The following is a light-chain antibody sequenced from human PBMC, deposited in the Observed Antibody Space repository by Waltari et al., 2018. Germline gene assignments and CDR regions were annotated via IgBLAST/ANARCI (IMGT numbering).Light chain of an antibody. CDR2: WAS. CDR1: QSISSY. CDR3: QQYYRYIT. J-gene: IGKJ5*01. V-gene: IGKV3-11*01. Sequence: EIVLTQSPATLSLSPGERATLSCRASQSISSYLGWYQQKPGQPPRLLIYWASARESGVPDRFVGSGSGTDFTLTISSLQPDDFASYYCQQYYRYITFGQGTRLEIK.